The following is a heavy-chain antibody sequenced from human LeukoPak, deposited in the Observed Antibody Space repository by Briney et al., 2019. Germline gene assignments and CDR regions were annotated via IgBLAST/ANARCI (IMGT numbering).Heavy chain of an antibody. Sequence: SETLSLTCTVSGGSISSSSYYWGWIRQPPGKGLEWIGSIYYSGSTYYNPSLKSRVTISVDTSKNQFSLKLSSVTAADTAVYYCARHDNGGRWYNFDYWGQGTLVTVSS. D-gene: IGHD4-23*01. CDR1: GGSISSSSYY. V-gene: IGHV4-39*01. CDR2: IYYSGST. CDR3: ARHDNGGRWYNFDY. J-gene: IGHJ4*02.